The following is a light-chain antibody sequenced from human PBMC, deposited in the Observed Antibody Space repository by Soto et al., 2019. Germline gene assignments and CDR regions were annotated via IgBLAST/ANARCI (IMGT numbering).Light chain of an antibody. CDR3: QCYDSYSMYT. Sequence: EILLSQSPASVSLSPGDRVTLSCKASQTLTHQLAWYQHKPGQAPRLLIYGVSNRVTGIPARFSGSGSGTVFTLTISSLQPDDFATYYCQCYDSYSMYTFGQGTKLEIK. V-gene: IGKV3-11*01. J-gene: IGKJ2*01. CDR1: QTLTHQ. CDR2: GVS.